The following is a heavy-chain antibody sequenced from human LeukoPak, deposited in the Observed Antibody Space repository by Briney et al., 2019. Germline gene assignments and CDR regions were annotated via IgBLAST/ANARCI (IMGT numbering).Heavy chain of an antibody. J-gene: IGHJ4*02. CDR3: ARGGYYYDSSGYPTSPFDY. V-gene: IGHV3-30-3*01. Sequence: GGSLRLSCAASGFTFSSYAMHWVRQAPGKGLEWVAVISYDGSNKYYADSVKGRFTISRDNSKNTLYLQMNSLRAEDTAVYYCARGGYYYDSSGYPTSPFDYWGQGTLVTVSS. CDR1: GFTFSSYA. CDR2: ISYDGSNK. D-gene: IGHD3-22*01.